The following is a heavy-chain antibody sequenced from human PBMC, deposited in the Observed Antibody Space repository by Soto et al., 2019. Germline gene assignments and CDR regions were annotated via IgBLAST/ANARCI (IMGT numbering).Heavy chain of an antibody. CDR1: GLTFSSYA. J-gene: IGHJ3*02. CDR2: ISGSGGNT. CDR3: AKASYYYYVWRSYGSWGVFDI. V-gene: IGHV3-23*01. Sequence: PGGSLRLSCAASGLTFSSYAMSWVRQAPGKGLEWVSVISGSGGNTYYADSVKGRFTISRDNSKNTLYLQMNSLRAEDTAVYYCAKASYYYYVWRSYGSWGVFDIGAQLKIVIGSS. D-gene: IGHD3-16*02.